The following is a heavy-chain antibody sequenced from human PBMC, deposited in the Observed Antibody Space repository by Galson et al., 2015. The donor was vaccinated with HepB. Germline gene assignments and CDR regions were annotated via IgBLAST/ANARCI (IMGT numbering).Heavy chain of an antibody. Sequence: SLRLSCAASGFTFSSYGMHWVRQAPGKGLEWVAFIRYDGSNKYYADSVKGRFTISRDNSKNTLYLQMNSLRAEDTAVYYCAKKAAYGSGSYSSGMDVWGQGTTVTVSS. J-gene: IGHJ6*02. D-gene: IGHD3-10*01. V-gene: IGHV3-30*02. CDR2: IRYDGSNK. CDR1: GFTFSSYG. CDR3: AKKAAYGSGSYSSGMDV.